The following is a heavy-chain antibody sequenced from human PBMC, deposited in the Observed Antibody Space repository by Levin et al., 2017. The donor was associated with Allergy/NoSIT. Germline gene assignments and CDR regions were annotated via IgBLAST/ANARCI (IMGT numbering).Heavy chain of an antibody. Sequence: SQTLSLTCTVSGGSISSSSYYWGWIRQPPGKGLEWIGSIYYSWSTYYNPSLKSRVTISVDTSKNQFSLKLSSVTAADTAVYYCARARLKITMVRGVRRPYWFDPWGQGTLVTVSS. J-gene: IGHJ5*02. CDR1: GGSISSSSYY. V-gene: IGHV4-39*01. D-gene: IGHD3-10*01. CDR3: ARARLKITMVRGVRRPYWFDP. CDR2: IYYSWST.